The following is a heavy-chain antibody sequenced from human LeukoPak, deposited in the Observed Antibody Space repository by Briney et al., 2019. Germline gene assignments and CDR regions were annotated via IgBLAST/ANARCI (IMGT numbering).Heavy chain of an antibody. CDR2: ISSGSKYI. CDR3: ARVRAGLQAFDT. D-gene: IGHD4-11*01. J-gene: IGHJ5*02. V-gene: IGHV3-21*01. Sequence: NPGGSLRLSCAASGFTFSSYSMNWVRQAPGKGLEWVSSISSGSKYILYADSVKGRFTVSRDNAKNSLYLQMNSLRAEDTAVYYCARVRAGLQAFDTWGQGTLVTVSS. CDR1: GFTFSSYS.